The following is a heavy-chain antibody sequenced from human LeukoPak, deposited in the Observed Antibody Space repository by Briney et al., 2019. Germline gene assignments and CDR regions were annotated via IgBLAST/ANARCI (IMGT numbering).Heavy chain of an antibody. D-gene: IGHD6-19*01. CDR1: GYTFTSYY. CDR2: INPSGGST. CDR3: ARVVGAVEQWRASPRHGAFDI. Sequence: ASVKVSCKASGYTFTSYYMHWVRQAPGQGLEWMGIINPSGGSTSYAQKFQGRVTMTRDTSTSTVYMELSSLRSEDTAVYYCARVVGAVEQWRASPRHGAFDIWGQGTMVTVSS. V-gene: IGHV1-46*03. J-gene: IGHJ3*02.